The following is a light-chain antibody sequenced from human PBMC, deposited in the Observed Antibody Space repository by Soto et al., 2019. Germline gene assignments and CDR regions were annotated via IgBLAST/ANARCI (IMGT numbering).Light chain of an antibody. V-gene: IGKV1-5*01. J-gene: IGKJ1*01. CDR3: QQYNNYST. CDR2: DAS. CDR1: QSISDW. Sequence: DIQMTPSPSTLSASVRDRVTITFRASQSISDWLAWFQLKPGKAPKLLIYDASSLESGVPSRFGGSGSGTEYTLTISSLQPDEFATDYCQQYNNYSTFGQGTKVDIK.